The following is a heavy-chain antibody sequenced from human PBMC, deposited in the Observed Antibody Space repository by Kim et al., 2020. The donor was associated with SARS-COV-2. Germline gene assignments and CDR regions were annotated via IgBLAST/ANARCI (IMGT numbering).Heavy chain of an antibody. V-gene: IGHV1-69*01. CDR2: P. Sequence: PNYAPKFRGRVTITADESPNTVYMELTSLTSEDTAFYYCAAGVIVPAFYQWGQGTLVTVSS. CDR3: AAGVIVPAFYQ. D-gene: IGHD3-16*02. J-gene: IGHJ4*02.